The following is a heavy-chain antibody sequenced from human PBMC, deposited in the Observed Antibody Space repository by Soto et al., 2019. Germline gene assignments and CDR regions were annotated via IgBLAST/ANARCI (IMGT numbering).Heavy chain of an antibody. V-gene: IGHV1-18*01. D-gene: IGHD3-9*01. CDR3: ARDHPYYDILTGYAPDY. J-gene: IGHJ4*02. Sequence: QVQLVQSGAEVKKPGASVKVSCKASGYTFTSYGISWVRQAPGQGLEWMGWISAYNGNTNYAQKLQGRVTMTTDTSTSPAYMERRSRGSDDTAVYYCARDHPYYDILTGYAPDYWGQGTLVTVSS. CDR1: GYTFTSYG. CDR2: ISAYNGNT.